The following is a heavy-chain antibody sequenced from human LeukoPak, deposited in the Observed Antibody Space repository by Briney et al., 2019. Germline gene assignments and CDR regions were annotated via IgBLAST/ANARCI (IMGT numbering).Heavy chain of an antibody. Sequence: GGSLRLSCAASGFSFTDYAMTWVRQAPGKGLEWVGNIKQDGSDKNYMDSVKGRFTISRDNTKNSVYLQMSSLRAEDTAVYYCARDMIGSSGSYYQAFDIWGQGTMVTVSS. V-gene: IGHV3-7*01. CDR2: IKQDGSDK. D-gene: IGHD1-26*01. J-gene: IGHJ3*02. CDR1: GFSFTDYA. CDR3: ARDMIGSSGSYYQAFDI.